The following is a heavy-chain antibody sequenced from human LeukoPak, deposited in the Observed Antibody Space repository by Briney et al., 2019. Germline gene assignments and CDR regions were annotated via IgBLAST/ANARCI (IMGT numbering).Heavy chain of an antibody. D-gene: IGHD3-3*01. CDR2: INPNTGGT. CDR3: AVWKGYHDFWSGPFDY. V-gene: IGHV1-2*02. CDR1: GYPFTGRY. J-gene: IGHJ4*02. Sequence: ASVKVSCKPSGYPFTGRYIHWVRQAPGQGLEWMGWINPNTGGTNYAQKFQGRVTMTSDTSVSTGYMELSSLRSDDTAVYYCAVWKGYHDFWSGPFDYWGQGTRVSVSS.